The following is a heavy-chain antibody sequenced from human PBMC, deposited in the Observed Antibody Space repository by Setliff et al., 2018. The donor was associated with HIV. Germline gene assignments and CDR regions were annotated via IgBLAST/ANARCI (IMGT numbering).Heavy chain of an antibody. CDR2: FNPNSGVT. J-gene: IGHJ4*02. D-gene: IGHD2-8*01. CDR3: AKEAVAATDGEWYFFDS. V-gene: IGHV1-2*06. Sequence: ASVKVSCKTSGYIFTHYYTHWVRQAPGQGLEWLGRFNPNSGVTNSPQKFQGRVTMTRDTSINTAYMELSRLTSDDTAVYYCAKEAVAATDGEWYFFDSWGQGTLVTVSS. CDR1: GYIFTHYY.